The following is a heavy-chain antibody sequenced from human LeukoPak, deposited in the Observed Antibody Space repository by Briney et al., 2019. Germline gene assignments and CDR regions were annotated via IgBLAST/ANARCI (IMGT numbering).Heavy chain of an antibody. Sequence: GGSLRLSCAASGFTVKDNFMSWVRQAPGKGLEWVSVLYSGGATYYADSVKGRFTISRDISKNIVFLQMNDLRTEDTAFYCTRDSANYHFAYWGQGALVTVSS. CDR2: LYSGGAT. V-gene: IGHV3-66*01. CDR1: GFTVKDNF. D-gene: IGHD4/OR15-4a*01. CDR3: TRDSANYHFAY. J-gene: IGHJ4*02.